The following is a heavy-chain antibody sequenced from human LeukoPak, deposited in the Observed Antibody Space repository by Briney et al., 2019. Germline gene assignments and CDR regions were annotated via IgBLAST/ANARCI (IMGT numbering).Heavy chain of an antibody. D-gene: IGHD1-26*01. Sequence: PGGSLRLSRAASGFTFSTCWMAWVRQAPGKGPEWVANIKRDGSEKYYVESVKGRFTISRDNAKNSLFLQMNSLTAEDTSIYYCARDSSGNLDYWGQGALVTVSS. CDR2: IKRDGSEK. CDR3: ARDSSGNLDY. J-gene: IGHJ4*02. V-gene: IGHV3-7*01. CDR1: GFTFSTCW.